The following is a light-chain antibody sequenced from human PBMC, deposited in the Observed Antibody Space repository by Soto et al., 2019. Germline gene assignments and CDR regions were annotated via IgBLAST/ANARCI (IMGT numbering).Light chain of an antibody. V-gene: IGKV3-15*01. J-gene: IGKJ1*01. Sequence: IVMNQSRATLSVSTRERATLSCRASETVSSNLAWYQQKLGQAPRLLIYGASTRATGIPARFSGSGSGTEFTLTISSRQSEDFAVYYCQQYNNWPRTFGQGTKV. CDR2: GAS. CDR3: QQYNNWPRT. CDR1: ETVSSN.